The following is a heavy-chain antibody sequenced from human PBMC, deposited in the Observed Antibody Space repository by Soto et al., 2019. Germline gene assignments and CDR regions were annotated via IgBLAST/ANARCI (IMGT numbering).Heavy chain of an antibody. J-gene: IGHJ6*02. CDR2: ISYDGSNK. CDR3: AKDLLQGFRYYYYGMDL. D-gene: IGHD1-26*01. Sequence: HPVGSLRLSCAASVFTFSSYGMHWVRQAPGKGLEWVAVISYDGSNKYYADSVKGRFTISRDNSKNTLYLQMNSLRAEDTAVYYCAKDLLQGFRYYYYGMDLSGPGTRVTVSS. V-gene: IGHV3-30*18. CDR1: VFTFSSYG.